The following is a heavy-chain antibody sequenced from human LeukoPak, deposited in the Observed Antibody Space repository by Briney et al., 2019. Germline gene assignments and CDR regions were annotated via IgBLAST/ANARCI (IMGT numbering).Heavy chain of an antibody. Sequence: GGSLRLSCAASGFTFSSYSLNWVRQAPGKGLEWVSFISSSSTTIYYADSVKGRFTISRDNAEKSLYLQMNSLRAEDTAVYYCARDRGGSYSAIDYWGQGTLVTVSS. CDR3: ARDRGGSYSAIDY. CDR1: GFTFSSYS. J-gene: IGHJ4*02. CDR2: ISSSSTTI. V-gene: IGHV3-48*04. D-gene: IGHD2-15*01.